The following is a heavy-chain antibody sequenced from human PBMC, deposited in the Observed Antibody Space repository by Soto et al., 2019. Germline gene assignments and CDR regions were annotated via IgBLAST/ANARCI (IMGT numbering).Heavy chain of an antibody. D-gene: IGHD2-2*01. V-gene: IGHV4-39*01. J-gene: IGHJ6*02. CDR2: IYYSGTT. CDR3: ARLHGYCISSSCHGHYAMDV. CDR1: GHSITSNSYF. Sequence: SETLSLTCTVSGHSITSNSYFWAWIRQPPGKGLEWIGSIYYSGTTYYNPSLKSRVTISVDRSKNQFSLKLSSVTAADTAVYYCARLHGYCISSSCHGHYAMDVWGQGTTVT.